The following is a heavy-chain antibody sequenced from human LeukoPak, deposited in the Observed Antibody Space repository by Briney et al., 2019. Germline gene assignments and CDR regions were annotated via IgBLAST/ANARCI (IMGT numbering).Heavy chain of an antibody. CDR3: ARDPSTGEPAYIDV. V-gene: IGHV3-30-3*01. Sequence: QTGGSLRLSCAASGFTFSSYAMHWVRQAPGKGLEWVAVISYDGSNKYYADSVKGRFTISRDNSKNTLYLQMNSLRAEDTAVYYCARDPSTGEPAYIDVWGKGTTVTVSS. J-gene: IGHJ6*03. D-gene: IGHD7-27*01. CDR2: ISYDGSNK. CDR1: GFTFSSYA.